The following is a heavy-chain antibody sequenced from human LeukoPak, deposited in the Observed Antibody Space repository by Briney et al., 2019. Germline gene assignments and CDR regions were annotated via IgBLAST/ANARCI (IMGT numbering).Heavy chain of an antibody. Sequence: GGSLRLSCAASGFTFDDYGMSWVRQAPGKGLEWVSGINWNGGSTAYADSVKGRFTISRDNAKNSLYLQMNSLRSEDTALYYCARGRFLEWLPVPDYWGQGTLVTASS. CDR1: GFTFDDYG. D-gene: IGHD3-3*01. CDR3: ARGRFLEWLPVPDY. V-gene: IGHV3-20*04. J-gene: IGHJ4*02. CDR2: INWNGGST.